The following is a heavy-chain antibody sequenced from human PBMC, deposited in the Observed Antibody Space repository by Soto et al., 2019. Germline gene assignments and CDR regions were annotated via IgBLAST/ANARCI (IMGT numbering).Heavy chain of an antibody. CDR1: GTIFSSYT. Sequence: QVQLVQSGAEVKKPGSSVRVSCKASGTIFSSYTISWVRQAPGQGLEWMGRIIPILGETNSAQKFQGRVTLTADKSTNTAXXXXXXXXXXXXXXXXXXXXXXXXMDXWGQGTTVTVSS. V-gene: IGHV1-69*02. CDR3: XXXXXXXMDX. J-gene: IGHJ6*02. CDR2: IIPILGET.